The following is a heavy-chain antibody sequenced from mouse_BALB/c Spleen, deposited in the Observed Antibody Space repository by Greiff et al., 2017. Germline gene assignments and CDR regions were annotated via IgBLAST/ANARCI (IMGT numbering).Heavy chain of an antibody. V-gene: IGHV1-67*01. J-gene: IGHJ2*01. Sequence: VQLQQSGPELVRPGVSVKISCKGSGYTFTDYAMHWVKQSHAKSLEWIGVISTYYGNTNYNQKFKGKATMTVDKSSSTAYMELARLTSEDSAIYYCARGGDSSGYFDYWGQGTTLTVSS. CDR3: ARGGDSSGYFDY. CDR2: ISTYYGNT. D-gene: IGHD3-2*01. CDR1: GYTFTDYA.